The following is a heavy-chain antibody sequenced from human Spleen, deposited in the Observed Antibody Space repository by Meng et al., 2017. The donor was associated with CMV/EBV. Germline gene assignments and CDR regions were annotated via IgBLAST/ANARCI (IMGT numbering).Heavy chain of an antibody. V-gene: IGHV3-30*02. J-gene: IGHJ5*02. CDR3: AREANFLNERDWFDP. CDR1: GFTFSSYA. D-gene: IGHD2/OR15-2a*01. CDR2: IHFDGSNE. Sequence: GGSLRLSCAASGFTFSSYAMHWVRQAPGKGLEWVAFIHFDGSNEKYGESLRGRFTISRDNSKKTVNLQMNSLRIEDTALYYCAREANFLNERDWFDPWGQGTLVTVSS.